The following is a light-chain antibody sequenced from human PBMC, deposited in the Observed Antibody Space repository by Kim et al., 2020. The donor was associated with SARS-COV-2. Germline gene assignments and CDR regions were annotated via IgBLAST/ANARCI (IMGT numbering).Light chain of an antibody. V-gene: IGLV7-43*01. J-gene: IGLJ1*01. CDR1: TGPVTTTSY. CDR3: LLYYGGTYV. CDR2: SAI. Sequence: PGRTVTLTCASRTGPVTTTSYPNWFQQKPGQAPRPLIYSAINKHSWTPARFSGSLVGGKAALTLSGAQPEDEADYYCLLYYGGTYVFGTGTKVTVL.